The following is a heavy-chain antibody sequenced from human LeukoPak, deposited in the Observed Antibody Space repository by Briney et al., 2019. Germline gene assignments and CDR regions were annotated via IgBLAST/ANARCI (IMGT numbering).Heavy chain of an antibody. CDR2: INPNSRGT. CDR1: GYTFTGYY. D-gene: IGHD1-26*01. Sequence: ASVKVSCKASGYTFTGYYMHWVRQAPGQGLEWMGWINPNSRGTNYAQKFQGRVTMTRDTSISTAYMELSRLRSDDTAVYYCASRYSGSYYVYWGQGTLVTVSS. CDR3: ASRYSGSYYVY. V-gene: IGHV1-2*02. J-gene: IGHJ4*02.